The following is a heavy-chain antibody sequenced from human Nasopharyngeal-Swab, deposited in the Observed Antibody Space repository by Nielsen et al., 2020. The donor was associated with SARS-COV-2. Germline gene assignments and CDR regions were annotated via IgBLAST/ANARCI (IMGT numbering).Heavy chain of an antibody. V-gene: IGHV4-34*01. Sequence: SQTLSLTCAVYGGSFSGYYWSWIRQPPGEGLEWIGEINHSGSTNYNPSLKSRVTISVDTSKNQFSLKLSSVTAADTAVYYCARSVFRWYFDLWGRGTLVTVSS. CDR1: GGSFSGYY. CDR2: INHSGST. J-gene: IGHJ2*01. CDR3: ARSVFRWYFDL.